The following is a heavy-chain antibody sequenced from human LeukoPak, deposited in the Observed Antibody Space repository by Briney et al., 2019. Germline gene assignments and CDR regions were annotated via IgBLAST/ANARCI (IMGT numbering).Heavy chain of an antibody. CDR2: INPSGGST. D-gene: IGHD3-10*01. CDR3: ARDGPYYYGSGSYCDY. CDR1: GYTFTSYY. V-gene: IGHV1-46*01. Sequence: ASVKVSCKASGYTFTSYYMHWVRQAPGQGLEWMGIINPSGGSTSYAQKFQGRVTMTRDTSTSTVYMELSSLRSEDTAVYYCARDGPYYYGSGSYCDYWGQGTLVTVSS. J-gene: IGHJ4*02.